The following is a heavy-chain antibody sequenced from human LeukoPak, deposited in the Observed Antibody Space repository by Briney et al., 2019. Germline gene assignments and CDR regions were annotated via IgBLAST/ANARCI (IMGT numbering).Heavy chain of an antibody. CDR2: ISGSGGST. CDR1: GFTFDSYV. V-gene: IGHV3-23*01. CDR3: AKDGAYGGP. J-gene: IGHJ5*02. D-gene: IGHD2-21*01. Sequence: GGSLRLSCAASGFTFDSYVMSWVRQAPGKGLEWVSGISGSGGSTYYADSVKGRFTISRDNSKNTLFLQMNSLKAEDTAVYYCAKDGAYGGPWGQGTLVTVSS.